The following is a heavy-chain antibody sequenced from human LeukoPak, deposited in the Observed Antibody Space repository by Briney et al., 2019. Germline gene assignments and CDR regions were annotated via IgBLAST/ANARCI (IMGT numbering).Heavy chain of an antibody. CDR2: IKEDGSIQ. D-gene: IGHD6-19*01. CDR1: GFTFSSYW. CDR3: ARAVWTEVAASYY. J-gene: IGHJ4*02. V-gene: IGHV3-7*03. Sequence: GGSLSLSCVASGFTFSSYWVTWVRQAPGRGLEWLANIKEDGSIQYYLDSVRGRFTISRDNAKTSVYLQLNSLRADDTAVYYCARAVWTEVAASYYWGQGTLITVS.